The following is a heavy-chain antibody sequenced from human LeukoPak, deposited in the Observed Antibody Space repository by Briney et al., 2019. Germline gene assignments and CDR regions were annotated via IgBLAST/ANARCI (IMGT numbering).Heavy chain of an antibody. V-gene: IGHV3-21*01. J-gene: IGHJ4*02. Sequence: GGSLRLSCAASGFTFSSYSMNWVRQAPGKGLEWVSSISSSSSYIYYADSVKGRFTISRDNAKNSLYLQMNSLRAEDTAVYYCARDQGVAFSYGTFDYWGQGTLVTVSS. CDR1: GFTFSSYS. CDR2: ISSSSSYI. D-gene: IGHD5-18*01. CDR3: ARDQGVAFSYGTFDY.